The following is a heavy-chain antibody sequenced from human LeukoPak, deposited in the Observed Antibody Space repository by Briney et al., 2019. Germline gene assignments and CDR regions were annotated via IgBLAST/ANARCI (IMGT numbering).Heavy chain of an antibody. D-gene: IGHD6-19*01. CDR3: ARLDPAGIAVAGTIDY. Sequence: SETLSLTCAVSGYSISSGYYWAWIRQPPGKGLEWIGSIYHSGSTYYNPSLKSRVTISVDTSKNQFSLKLSSVTAADTAVYYCARLDPAGIAVAGTIDYWGQGTLVTVSS. CDR2: IYHSGST. CDR1: GYSISSGYY. J-gene: IGHJ4*02. V-gene: IGHV4-38-2*01.